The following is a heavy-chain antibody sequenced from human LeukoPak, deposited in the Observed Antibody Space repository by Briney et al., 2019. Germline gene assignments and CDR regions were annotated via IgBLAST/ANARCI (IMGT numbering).Heavy chain of an antibody. J-gene: IGHJ4*02. D-gene: IGHD1-14*01. Sequence: SETLSLTCAVYGGSFSGYYWSWIRQPPGKGLEWIGEINHSGSINYNPSLKSRVTISVDTSKNQFSLKLSSVTAEDTAVYYCARDFMYNTLCTGCWGQGTLVTVSS. V-gene: IGHV4-34*01. CDR1: GGSFSGYY. CDR3: ARDFMYNTLCTGC. CDR2: INHSGSI.